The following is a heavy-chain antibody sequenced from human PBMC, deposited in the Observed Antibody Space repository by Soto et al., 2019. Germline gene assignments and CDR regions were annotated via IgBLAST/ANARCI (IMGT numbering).Heavy chain of an antibody. D-gene: IGHD4-17*01. J-gene: IGHJ4*02. CDR1: GFTLSHYT. V-gene: IGHV3-23*01. Sequence: PGGFLRLSCAASGFTLSHYTMSWVRQLPGKGLEWVSGINGGNGPTYYADSVKGRFTISRDNSQNTLYLQMNSLRVGDTAIYYCTKDKEPDGAWEFDYWGQGTLVTVSS. CDR2: INGGNGPT. CDR3: TKDKEPDGAWEFDY.